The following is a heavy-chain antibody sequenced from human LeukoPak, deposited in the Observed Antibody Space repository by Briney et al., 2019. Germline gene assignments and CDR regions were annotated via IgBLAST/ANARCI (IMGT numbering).Heavy chain of an antibody. V-gene: IGHV3-21*01. CDR3: ARGISETDAFDI. CDR2: ISSSSSYI. Sequence: GGSLRLSCAASGFTFSSYSMNWVRQAPGKGLEWVSSISSSSSYIYYADSVKGRFTISRDNAKNSLYLQMNSLRAEDTAVYYCARGISETDAFDIWGQGAMVTVSS. CDR1: GFTFSSYS. J-gene: IGHJ3*02.